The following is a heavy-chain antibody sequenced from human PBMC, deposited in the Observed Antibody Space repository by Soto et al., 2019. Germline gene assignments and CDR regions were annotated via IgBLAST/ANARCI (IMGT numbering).Heavy chain of an antibody. J-gene: IGHJ4*02. CDR2: VSENGDVT. V-gene: IGHV3-23*01. D-gene: IGHD1-1*01. CDR1: GFTFSSYA. CDR3: VPGSSGTRGEDS. Sequence: SGFTFSSYAMHWVRQAPGKGLEWVSSVSENGDVTYYADSVKGRFSISRDNSRNTLYLQMNSLRADDTAVYYCVPGSSGTRGEDSWGPGALVTVSS.